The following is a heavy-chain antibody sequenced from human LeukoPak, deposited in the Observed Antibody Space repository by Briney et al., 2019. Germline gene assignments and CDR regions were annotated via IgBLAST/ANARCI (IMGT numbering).Heavy chain of an antibody. D-gene: IGHD5-18*01. CDR2: INPNGGVT. CDR1: GFTFTAYY. J-gene: IGHJ4*02. Sequence: ASVKVSCKASGFTFTAYYMHWVRQAPGQGVEWMGWINPNGGVTNYAQKFQGRVSMTRDMSISTVYMALSRLRSDDTAVYYCARDGGTAMGVIDYWGQGTPVTVSS. V-gene: IGHV1-2*02. CDR3: ARDGGTAMGVIDY.